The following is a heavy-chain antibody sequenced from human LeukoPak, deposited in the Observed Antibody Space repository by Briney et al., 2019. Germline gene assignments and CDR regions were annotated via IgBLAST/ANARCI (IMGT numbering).Heavy chain of an antibody. Sequence: PGGSLRLSCAASGFTFSSYGMHWVRQAPGKGLEWVAVIWYDGSNKYYADSEKGRFTISRDNSKNTLYLQMNSLRAEDTAVYYCAREWGPSRYNWNLNWFDPWGQGTLVTVSS. CDR3: AREWGPSRYNWNLNWFDP. J-gene: IGHJ5*02. CDR2: IWYDGSNK. V-gene: IGHV3-33*01. D-gene: IGHD1-20*01. CDR1: GFTFSSYG.